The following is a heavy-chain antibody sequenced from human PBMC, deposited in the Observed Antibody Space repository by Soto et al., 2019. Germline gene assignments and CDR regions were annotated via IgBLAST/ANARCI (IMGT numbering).Heavy chain of an antibody. Sequence: SVKVSCKASGGAFSDYAFSWVRQAPGQGLEWLGGIMPIFRAPDYAQKFQGRVTITADEFTRTAYMEMNSLRTEDTAVYYCASWLKGPDIGNYYYGMDVWGQGTTVTVSS. J-gene: IGHJ6*02. D-gene: IGHD2-15*01. CDR3: ASWLKGPDIGNYYYGMDV. CDR2: IMPIFRAP. V-gene: IGHV1-69*13. CDR1: GGAFSDYA.